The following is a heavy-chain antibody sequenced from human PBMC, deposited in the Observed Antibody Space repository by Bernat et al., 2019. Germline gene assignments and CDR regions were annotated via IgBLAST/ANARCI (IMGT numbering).Heavy chain of an antibody. V-gene: IGHV3-48*01. J-gene: IGHJ3*02. CDR2: IGSNSTTT. D-gene: IGHD5-12*01. CDR1: EFTFSTYS. CDR3: ARNIVVGVVGHGAFDI. Sequence: EVQLVESGGGLVQPGGSLRLSCAASEFTFSTYSMNWVRQAPGRGPEWVADIGSNSTTTYYADSVKGRFTISRDNAKKSLYLQMNSLKADDTAVYYCARNIVVGVVGHGAFDIWGQGTLVTVSS.